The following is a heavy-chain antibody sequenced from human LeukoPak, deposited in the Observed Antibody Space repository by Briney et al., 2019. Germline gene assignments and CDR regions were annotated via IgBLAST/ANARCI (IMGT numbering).Heavy chain of an antibody. J-gene: IGHJ6*03. V-gene: IGHV1-69*05. CDR3: ARGARGYSYNYYYYMDV. CDR2: IIPIFGTA. CDR1: GGTFSSYA. Sequence: GASVKVSCKASGGTFSSYAISWVRQAPGQGLEWMGGIIPIFGTANYAQKFQGRVTITTDESTSTAYMELSSLRSEDTAVYYCARGARGYSYNYYYYMDVWGKGTTVTVSS. D-gene: IGHD5-18*01.